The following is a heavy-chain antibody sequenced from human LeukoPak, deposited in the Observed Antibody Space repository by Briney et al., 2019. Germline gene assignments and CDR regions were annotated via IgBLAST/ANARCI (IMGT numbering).Heavy chain of an antibody. Sequence: SETLSLTCTVSGGSISSYYWSWIRQPPGKGLEWIGYIFYSGSTNYNPSLKRRVTISVDTSKNQFSLKLSSVTAADTAVYYCARGYSYGPPDYWGQGTLVTVSS. J-gene: IGHJ4*02. V-gene: IGHV4-59*08. CDR2: IFYSGST. CDR1: GGSISSYY. D-gene: IGHD5-18*01. CDR3: ARGYSYGPPDY.